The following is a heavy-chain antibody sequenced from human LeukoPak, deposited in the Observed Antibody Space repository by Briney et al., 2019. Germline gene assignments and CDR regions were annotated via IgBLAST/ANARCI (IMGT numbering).Heavy chain of an antibody. CDR1: GFTFSSYA. J-gene: IGHJ4*02. V-gene: IGHV3-48*04. Sequence: PGGSLRLSCAASGFTFSSYAMSWVRQAPGKGLEWVSYISSSGSTIFYADSVKGRFTISRDNAKNSLYLQMNSLRAEDTAVYYCARRAGAYSHPYDYWGQGTLVTVSS. CDR2: ISSSGSTI. CDR3: ARRAGAYSHPYDY. D-gene: IGHD4/OR15-4a*01.